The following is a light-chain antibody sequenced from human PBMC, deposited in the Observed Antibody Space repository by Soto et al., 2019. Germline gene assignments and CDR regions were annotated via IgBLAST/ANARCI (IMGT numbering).Light chain of an antibody. Sequence: DIQMTQSPTSLSASVGGRVSITCRASQNIYTYLNWYQHNPGEAPKLLIYAASHLQSGVPSRFSGSGPGTHFTLTISGLRPENFTTYYCQQSRSPPITFGGGTKVEIK. V-gene: IGKV1-39*01. CDR3: QQSRSPPIT. CDR2: AAS. J-gene: IGKJ4*01. CDR1: QNIYTY.